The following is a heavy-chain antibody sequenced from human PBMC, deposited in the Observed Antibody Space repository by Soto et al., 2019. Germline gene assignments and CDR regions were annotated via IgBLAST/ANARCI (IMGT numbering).Heavy chain of an antibody. CDR3: ARISPSFGYFDY. CDR1: GGSISRYY. CDR2: IYYSGST. J-gene: IGHJ4*02. Sequence: SDILSLTCTVSGGSISRYYWSWIRQPPGKGLEWIGYIYYSGSTNYNPSLKSRVTISVDTSKNQFSLKLSSVTAADTAVYYCARISPSFGYFDYWGQGTLVTVSS. V-gene: IGHV4-59*01. D-gene: IGHD3-10*01.